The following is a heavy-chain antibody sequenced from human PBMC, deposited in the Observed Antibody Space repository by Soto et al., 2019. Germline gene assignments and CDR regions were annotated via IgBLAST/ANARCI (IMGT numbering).Heavy chain of an antibody. Sequence: QVQLVESGGGVVQPGRSLRLSCAASGFTFSSYGMHWVRQAPGKGLERVAVIWYDGSNKYYADSVKGRFTISRDNSKNTLSLQMNSLSAEDTAVYYCARGEYSSSFGYYYGMDVWGQGTTVTVSS. J-gene: IGHJ6*02. D-gene: IGHD6-6*01. CDR2: IWYDGSNK. CDR3: ARGEYSSSFGYYYGMDV. V-gene: IGHV3-33*01. CDR1: GFTFSSYG.